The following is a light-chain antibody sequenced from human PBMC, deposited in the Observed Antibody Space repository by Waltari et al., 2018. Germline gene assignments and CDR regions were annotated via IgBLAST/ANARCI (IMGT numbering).Light chain of an antibody. J-gene: IGKJ1*01. CDR2: ATS. V-gene: IGKV3-15*01. CDR3: QQYNNWPLSWT. CDR1: QSFSSN. Sequence: EMVMTQSPATLSVSTGERATLSCRASQSFSSNLAWYQQKPGQGPRPLIYATSTRATGIPARFSGSGSGTEFTLTISSLQSEDFAVYYCQQYNNWPLSWTFGQGTKVEIK.